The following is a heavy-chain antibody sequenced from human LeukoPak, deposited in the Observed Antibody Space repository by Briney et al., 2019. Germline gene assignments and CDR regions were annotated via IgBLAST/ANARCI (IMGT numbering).Heavy chain of an antibody. CDR1: GGSISSSSHY. CDR2: IYYSGST. J-gene: IGHJ3*02. Sequence: PSETLSLTCTVSGGSISSSSHYWGWIRQPPGKGLEWIGTIYYSGSTYYNPSLKSRVTISVDTSRNQFSLKLSSVTAADTAVYYCARATSWLSRAFDIWGQGTMVTVSS. D-gene: IGHD3-22*01. V-gene: IGHV4-39*07. CDR3: ARATSWLSRAFDI.